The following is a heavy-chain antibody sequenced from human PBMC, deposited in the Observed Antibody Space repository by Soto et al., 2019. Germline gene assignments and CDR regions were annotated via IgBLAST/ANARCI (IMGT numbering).Heavy chain of an antibody. D-gene: IGHD3-22*01. J-gene: IGHJ3*02. CDR2: IYPGDSDT. CDR3: ARPSYYDSSGYYSPGAFDI. V-gene: IGHV5-51*01. CDR1: GYSFTSYW. Sequence: PGESLKISCKGSGYSFTSYWIGWVRQMPGKGLEWMGIIYPGDSDTRYSPSFQGQVTISADKSISTAYLQWSSLKASDTAMYYCARPSYYDSSGYYSPGAFDIWGQGTMVTVSS.